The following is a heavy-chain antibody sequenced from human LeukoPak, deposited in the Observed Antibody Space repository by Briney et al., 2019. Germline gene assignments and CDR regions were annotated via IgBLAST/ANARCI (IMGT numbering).Heavy chain of an antibody. CDR2: FDPEDGET. Sequence: ASVKVSCKVSGYTLTELSMHWVRQAPGKGLEWMGGFDPEDGETIYAQKFQGRVTMTEDTSTDTAYMELSSLRSEDTAVYYCAKDLAYSNYDLKYGMDVWGQGTTVTVSS. V-gene: IGHV1-24*01. CDR1: GYTLTELS. CDR3: AKDLAYSNYDLKYGMDV. D-gene: IGHD4-11*01. J-gene: IGHJ6*02.